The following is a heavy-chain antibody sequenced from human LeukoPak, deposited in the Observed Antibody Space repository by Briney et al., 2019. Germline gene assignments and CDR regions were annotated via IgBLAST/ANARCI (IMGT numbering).Heavy chain of an antibody. CDR1: GFTFSSYG. CDR2: ISYDGSNK. V-gene: IGHV3-30*03. CDR3: ARDDRYSFDL. J-gene: IGHJ4*02. Sequence: GGSLRLSCAASGFTFSSYGMHWVRQAPGKGLEWVAVISYDGSNKYYADSVKGRFTISRDNAENSLYLQMNSLSAEDTAVYYCARDDRYSFDLWGQGTLVTVSS.